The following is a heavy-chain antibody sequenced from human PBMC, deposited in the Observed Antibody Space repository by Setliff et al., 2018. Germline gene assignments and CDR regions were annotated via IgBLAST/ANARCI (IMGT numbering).Heavy chain of an antibody. V-gene: IGHV3-11*01. Sequence: GGSLRLSCAASGFTFSDYYMSWIRQAPGKGLEWVSYITSSGTTTFYTDSVKGRFAISRDNARNSLYLQMNSLRVEDTAVYYCARDGYPGTSWGQGTLGTVS. CDR1: GFTFSDYY. D-gene: IGHD2-2*03. CDR3: ARDGYPGTS. CDR2: ITSSGTTT. J-gene: IGHJ5*02.